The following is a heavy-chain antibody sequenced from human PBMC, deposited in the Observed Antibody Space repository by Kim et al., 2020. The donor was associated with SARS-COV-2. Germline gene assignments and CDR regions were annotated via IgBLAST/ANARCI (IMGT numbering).Heavy chain of an antibody. V-gene: IGHV4-30-4*01. Sequence: SETLSLTCTVSGGSISSGDYYWTWIRQPPGKGLEWIGYIYYSGITYYSPSLKSRVTISVDTSKNQFFLNLNSVAAADTAVYYCASGAGSPSYNKFAYWGQGSLVTVSS. CDR1: GGSISSGDYY. J-gene: IGHJ4*02. CDR3: ASGAGSPSYNKFAY. CDR2: IYYSGIT. D-gene: IGHD1-1*01.